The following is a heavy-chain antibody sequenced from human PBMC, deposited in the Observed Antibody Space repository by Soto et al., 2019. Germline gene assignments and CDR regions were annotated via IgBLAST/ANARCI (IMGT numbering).Heavy chain of an antibody. Sequence: SLRLSCAASGFTFSSYSMNWFRQAPVKGLEWVSAISWNSGSRAYADSVKGRFSISRDNAKNSLYLQMNSLRPEDTALYYCTKDPYQLMVYTFDFWGQGTQVTVSS. CDR1: GFTFSSYS. CDR3: TKDPYQLMVYTFDF. V-gene: IGHV3-9*01. CDR2: ISWNSGSR. D-gene: IGHD2-8*01. J-gene: IGHJ5*01.